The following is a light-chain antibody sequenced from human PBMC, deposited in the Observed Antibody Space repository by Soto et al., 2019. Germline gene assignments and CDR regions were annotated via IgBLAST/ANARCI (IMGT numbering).Light chain of an antibody. CDR1: QDISNY. CDR2: DAS. Sequence: DIQMTQSPSSLSASVGDRVTITCQASQDISNYLNWYQQKPGKATKLLIYDASNLETGVPSRLSGSGSGTDFTFTISSLQPEDIATYYCQQYDNLPPYTFGQGTKLES. V-gene: IGKV1-33*01. CDR3: QQYDNLPPYT. J-gene: IGKJ2*01.